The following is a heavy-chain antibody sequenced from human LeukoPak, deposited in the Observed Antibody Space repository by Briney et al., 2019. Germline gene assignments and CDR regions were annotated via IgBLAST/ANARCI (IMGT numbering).Heavy chain of an antibody. V-gene: IGHV1-2*06. CDR1: GYTFTGYY. Sequence: ASVKVSCKASGYTFTGYYMHWVRQAPGQGLEWMGRINPNSGGTNYAQKLQGRVTMTTDTSTSTAYMELRSLRSDDTAVYYCARDRGYWSSTSCYSYYYYGMDVWGQGTTVTVSS. J-gene: IGHJ6*02. CDR3: ARDRGYWSSTSCYSYYYYGMDV. CDR2: INPNSGGT. D-gene: IGHD2-2*02.